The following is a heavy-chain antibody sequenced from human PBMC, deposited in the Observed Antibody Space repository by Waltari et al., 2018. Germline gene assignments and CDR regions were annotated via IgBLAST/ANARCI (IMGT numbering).Heavy chain of an antibody. D-gene: IGHD2-21*02. J-gene: IGHJ5*02. CDR1: GGSISGFY. CDR3: ASGGGGDCEWFDP. V-gene: IGHV4-59*12. CDR2: IYYTGST. Sequence: QVQLQESGPSLLKPSETLSLICTVSGGSISGFYWSWVRQPPGKGLDWIGYIYYTGSTNFNPSLTNRVTMSGDTSKNQFSLKLSSVTAADTAFYYCASGGGGDCEWFDPWGQGTLVTVSS.